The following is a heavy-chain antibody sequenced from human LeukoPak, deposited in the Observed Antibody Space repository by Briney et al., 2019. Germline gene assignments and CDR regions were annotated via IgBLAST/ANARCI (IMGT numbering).Heavy chain of an antibody. J-gene: IGHJ3*02. Sequence: GGSLRLSCAASGFTFSGSAMHWVRQASGKGLEWVGRIRSKANNYATAYAASVKGRFTISTDDSKNTAYLQMNSLKTEDTAMYYCTRHIEGGVLLVRGVHAFDIWGQGTMVTVSS. CDR2: IRSKANNYAT. V-gene: IGHV3-73*01. CDR3: TRHIEGGVLLVRGVHAFDI. CDR1: GFTFSGSA. D-gene: IGHD3-10*01.